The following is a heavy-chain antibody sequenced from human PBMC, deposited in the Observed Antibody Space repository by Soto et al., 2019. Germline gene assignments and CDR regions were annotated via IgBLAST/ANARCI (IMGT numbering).Heavy chain of an antibody. J-gene: IGHJ4*02. CDR2: IYASGSP. D-gene: IGHD1-26*01. CDR1: GGSVSVYY. Sequence: RSLTCTISGGSVSVYYWSWIRQSTGQGLEWIGYIYASGSPYYNPSLRSRVTISADTSKNQISLKLTSPTAADTAVYYCARGVGSSPPQYWGRGTLVTVSS. CDR3: ARGVGSSPPQY. V-gene: IGHV4-59*02.